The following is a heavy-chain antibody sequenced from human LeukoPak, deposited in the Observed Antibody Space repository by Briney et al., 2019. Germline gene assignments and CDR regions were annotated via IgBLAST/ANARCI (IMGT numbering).Heavy chain of an antibody. CDR3: ARNIAVAGRGDY. J-gene: IGHJ4*02. Sequence: GGSLRLSCAAPGFTVSSNYMSWVRQAPGKGLEWVSVIYSGGSTYYADSVKGRFTISRDNSKNTLYLQMNGLRTEDTAVYYCARNIAVAGRGDYWGQGTLVTVSS. D-gene: IGHD6-19*01. CDR2: IYSGGST. V-gene: IGHV3-66*01. CDR1: GFTVSSNY.